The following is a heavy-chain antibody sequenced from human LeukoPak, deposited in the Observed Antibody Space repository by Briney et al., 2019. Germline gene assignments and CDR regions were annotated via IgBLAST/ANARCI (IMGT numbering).Heavy chain of an antibody. CDR2: IKQDGSEK. J-gene: IGHJ4*02. CDR3: ARDRGWGLRFLDY. Sequence: GGSLRLSCAASGFTFSSYWMTWVRQAPGKGLEWVANIKQDGSEKYYVDSVKGRFTISRDNAKNSPYLQMDSLRAEDTAMYFCARDRGWGLRFLDYWGQGTLVTVSS. D-gene: IGHD4-17*01. V-gene: IGHV3-7*01. CDR1: GFTFSSYW.